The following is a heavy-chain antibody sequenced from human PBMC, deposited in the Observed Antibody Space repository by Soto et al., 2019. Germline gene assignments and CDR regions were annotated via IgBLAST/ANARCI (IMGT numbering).Heavy chain of an antibody. CDR3: ARGSHYDFWSGYGRWFDP. J-gene: IGHJ5*02. Sequence: SETLSLTCTVSGGSISSGGYYWSWIRQHPGKGLEWIGYIYYSGSTYYNPSLKSRVTISVDTSKNQFSLKLSSVTAADTAVYYCARGSHYDFWSGYGRWFDPWGQGTLVTVSS. CDR1: GGSISSGGYY. V-gene: IGHV4-31*03. CDR2: IYYSGST. D-gene: IGHD3-3*01.